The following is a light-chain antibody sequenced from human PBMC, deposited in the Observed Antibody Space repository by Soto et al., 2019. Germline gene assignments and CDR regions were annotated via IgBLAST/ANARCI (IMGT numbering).Light chain of an antibody. J-gene: IGKJ1*01. Sequence: ETVLTQSPATLSLSPGERATLSCRASQSVSSYLAWYQQKPGQAPRLLIYDASNRATGIPARFSGSGSGTDFTLTISSLEPEDFALYYCQQRSNWPHTFGQGTKVDIK. CDR2: DAS. CDR3: QQRSNWPHT. CDR1: QSVSSY. V-gene: IGKV3-11*01.